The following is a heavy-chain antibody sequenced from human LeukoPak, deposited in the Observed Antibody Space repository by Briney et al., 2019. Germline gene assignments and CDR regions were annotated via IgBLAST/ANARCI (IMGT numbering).Heavy chain of an antibody. D-gene: IGHD2-2*01. CDR1: GYSISNGYY. CDR3: ARDQEAYCSSTSCYEYYYYTDV. CDR2: IYTSGST. V-gene: IGHV4-61*02. J-gene: IGHJ6*03. Sequence: PSETLSLTCTVSGYSISNGYYWSWIRQPAGKGLEWIGRIYTSGSTNYNPSLKSRVTISVDTSKNQFSLKLSSVTAADTAVYYCARDQEAYCSSTSCYEYYYYTDVWGKGTTVTISS.